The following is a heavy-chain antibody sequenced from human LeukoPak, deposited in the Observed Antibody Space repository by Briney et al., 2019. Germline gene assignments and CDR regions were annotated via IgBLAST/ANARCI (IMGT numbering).Heavy chain of an antibody. CDR3: ARYCSGGSCYSASYWYFDL. J-gene: IGHJ2*01. Sequence: SETLSLTCTVSGDSISRSSDYWGWIRQPPGKGPEWIGSVYYIGSTFYNPSLKSRLTISIDTSKNQFSLKLSSVTAADTAVYYCARYCSGGSCYSASYWYFDLWGRGTLVTVSS. D-gene: IGHD2-15*01. CDR1: GDSISRSSDY. V-gene: IGHV4-39*07. CDR2: VYYIGST.